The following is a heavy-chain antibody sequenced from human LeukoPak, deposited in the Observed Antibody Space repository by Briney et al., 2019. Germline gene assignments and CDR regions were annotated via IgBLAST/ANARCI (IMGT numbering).Heavy chain of an antibody. CDR1: GSAFSSYW. CDR3: GRGAGWLVDY. Sequence: PGGSLRLSCAASGSAFSSYWMSWVRQAPGKGLEWVANIKQDGSEIKYVDSVKGRFTISRDNAKNSLYLQMNSLRVEDTAVYYCGRGAGWLVDYWGQGTPVTVSS. V-gene: IGHV3-7*01. J-gene: IGHJ4*02. D-gene: IGHD6-19*01. CDR2: IKQDGSEI.